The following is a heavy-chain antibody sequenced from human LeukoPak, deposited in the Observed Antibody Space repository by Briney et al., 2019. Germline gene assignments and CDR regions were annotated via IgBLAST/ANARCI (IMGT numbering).Heavy chain of an antibody. J-gene: IGHJ4*02. D-gene: IGHD1-26*01. CDR3: AMLVGAIGTDY. V-gene: IGHV1-69*13. CDR2: IIPIFGTA. CDR1: GGTFSSYA. Sequence: SVNVSCTASGGTFSSYAISWVRQAPGQGLEWMGGIIPIFGTANYAQKFQGRVTITADESTSTAYMELSSLRSEDTAVYYCAMLVGAIGTDYWGQGTLVTVSS.